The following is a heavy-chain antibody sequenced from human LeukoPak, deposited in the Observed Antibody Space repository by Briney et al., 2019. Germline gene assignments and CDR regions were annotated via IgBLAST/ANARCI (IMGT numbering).Heavy chain of an antibody. CDR1: GMTFSSHW. V-gene: IGHV3-7*01. CDR3: ARYCTFRTCSGTKFDL. CDR2: IKSDGSEK. J-gene: IGHJ4*02. D-gene: IGHD1-1*01. Sequence: GGTLRLSCAASGMTFSSHWMSWVRQAPGKGLEWVANIKSDGSEKYYLDSVKGRFTISRDNAKNSLYLQMNSLRAEDSAVYYCARYCTFRTCSGTKFDLWGQGTLVTVSS.